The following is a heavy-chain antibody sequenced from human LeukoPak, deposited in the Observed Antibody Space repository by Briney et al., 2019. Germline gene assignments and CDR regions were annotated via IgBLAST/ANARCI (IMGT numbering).Heavy chain of an antibody. CDR1: GGSFSGYY. CDR3: AREMGSNRGPPWYFDY. V-gene: IGHV4-34*01. J-gene: IGHJ4*02. CDR2: INHSGST. D-gene: IGHD3-10*01. Sequence: PSETLSLTCAVYGGSFSGYYWSWIRQPPGKGLEWIGEINHSGSTNYNPSLKSRVTISVDTSKNQFSLKLSSVAAADTAVYYCAREMGSNRGPPWYFDYWGQGTLVTVPS.